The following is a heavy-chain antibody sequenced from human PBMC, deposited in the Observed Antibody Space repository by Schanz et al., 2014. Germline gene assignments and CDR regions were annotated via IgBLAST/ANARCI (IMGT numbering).Heavy chain of an antibody. V-gene: IGHV3-48*01. J-gene: IGHJ1*01. D-gene: IGHD3-10*01. CDR2: IATSSSTR. Sequence: VQLLQFGGGLVQPGGSLRLSCEASGFDFNSYSMNWVRQVPGKGLEWLSYIATSSSTRHYADSVKGRVTISRDNAKNSVSLQMRRLRVEDTAVYYCASGVHVSSLQKGLQFWGRGTLVIVSS. CDR3: ASGVHVSSLQKGLQF. CDR1: GFDFNSYS.